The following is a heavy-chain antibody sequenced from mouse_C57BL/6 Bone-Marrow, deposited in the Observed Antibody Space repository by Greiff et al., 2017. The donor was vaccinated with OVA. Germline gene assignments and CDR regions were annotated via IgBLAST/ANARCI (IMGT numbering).Heavy chain of an antibody. CDR2: ISSGSSTI. Sequence: EVQLVESGGGLVKPGGSLKLSCAASGFTFSDYGMHWVRQAPEKGLEWVAYISSGSSTIYYADTVKGRFTISRDNAKNTLFLQMTSLRSEDPAMYYCARNFHYYGSSYVDYAMDYWGQGTSVTVSS. CDR3: ARNFHYYGSSYVDYAMDY. J-gene: IGHJ4*01. CDR1: GFTFSDYG. V-gene: IGHV5-17*01. D-gene: IGHD1-1*01.